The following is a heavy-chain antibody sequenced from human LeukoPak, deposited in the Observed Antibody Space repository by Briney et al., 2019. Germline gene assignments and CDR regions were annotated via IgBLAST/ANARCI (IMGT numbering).Heavy chain of an antibody. D-gene: IGHD3-22*01. Sequence: PGGCLRLSCAAPGFSFSSYEMNWVCQAPGKGLEWDSYISSGGTTIYYADSVKGRFTISRDNAKNSLYLQMDSLRAEDTAVYYCAREDHYESSGYYRSGDYWGQGTLVTVSS. J-gene: IGHJ4*02. CDR1: GFSFSSYE. CDR3: AREDHYESSGYYRSGDY. CDR2: ISSGGTTI. V-gene: IGHV3-48*03.